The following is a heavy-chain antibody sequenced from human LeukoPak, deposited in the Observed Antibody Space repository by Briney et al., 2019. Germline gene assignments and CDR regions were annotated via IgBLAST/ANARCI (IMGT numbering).Heavy chain of an antibody. CDR3: ARQGYSYGYYYYGMDV. V-gene: IGHV5-51*01. D-gene: IGHD5-18*01. CDR2: IYPGDSHT. CDR1: GYLFTSYW. J-gene: IGHJ6*02. Sequence: GGALQISCKGSGYLFTSYWIGGVRRLPGKGLEGMGIIYPGDSHTRSSPSFQGQVTISAANSISTAYLQWSSLKASDPAMYYCARQGYSYGYYYYGMDVWGQGTTVTVSS.